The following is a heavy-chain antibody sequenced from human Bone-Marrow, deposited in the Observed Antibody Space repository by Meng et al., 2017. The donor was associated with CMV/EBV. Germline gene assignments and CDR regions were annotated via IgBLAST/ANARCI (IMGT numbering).Heavy chain of an antibody. J-gene: IGHJ4*02. CDR2: ISYDGSHK. D-gene: IGHD4/OR15-4a*01. CDR1: GFTFGSYA. CDR3: ASDQGRRGPPMVITGGLDY. Sequence: GGSLRLCCAASGFTFGSYAMHWVRQAQGKGLEWVAVISYDGSHKYYADSVKGRFTISRDNSKTTLYLQMKSLSAEATDVYYCASDQGRRGPPMVITGGLDYWVQGTLVTVSS. V-gene: IGHV3-30*04.